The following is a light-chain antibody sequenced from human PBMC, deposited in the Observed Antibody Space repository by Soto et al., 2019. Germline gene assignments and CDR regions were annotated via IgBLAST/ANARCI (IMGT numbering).Light chain of an antibody. CDR1: QSVDSSF. CDR3: QQYVSSVT. CDR2: GAS. J-gene: IGKJ1*01. V-gene: IGKV3-20*01. Sequence: EIVLTQSPGFLSLSPGERATLSCRASQSVDSSFFAWYQQKPGQAPRLLIYGASKRATGIPDRFSGIGSGTDFTLTISRLEPEDFAVYYCQQYVSSVTFGQGTKVEIK.